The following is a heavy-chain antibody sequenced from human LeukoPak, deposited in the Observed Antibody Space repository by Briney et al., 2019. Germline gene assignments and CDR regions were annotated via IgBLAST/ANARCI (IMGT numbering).Heavy chain of an antibody. V-gene: IGHV3-30*18. CDR1: GFTYSSYG. Sequence: GGSLRLSCAASGFTYSSYGMHLVRQATGKGLEWVAVISYDGSNKYYADSVKGRFTISRDNSKNTLYLQMNSLRAGDTAVYYCAKDLLRGGGYSYGYDSYYYGMDVWGQGTTVTVSS. CDR3: AKDLLRGGGYSYGYDSYYYGMDV. D-gene: IGHD5-18*01. J-gene: IGHJ6*02. CDR2: ISYDGSNK.